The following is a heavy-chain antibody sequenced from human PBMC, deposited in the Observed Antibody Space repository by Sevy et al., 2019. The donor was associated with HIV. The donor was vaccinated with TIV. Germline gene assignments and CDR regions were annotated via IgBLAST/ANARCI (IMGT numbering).Heavy chain of an antibody. CDR3: ARDKNSAMVTPFDF. J-gene: IGHJ4*02. CDR1: GFTVSTYW. Sequence: GGSLRLSCVASGFTVSTYWMNWVRQAPGMGLEWVAKIKEDGKGTYYVDAVKGRFTISGDNAKNSLYLQMTSLGAEDTAVYYCARDKNSAMVTPFDFWGQGTLVTVSS. D-gene: IGHD5-18*01. CDR2: IKEDGKGT. V-gene: IGHV3-7*03.